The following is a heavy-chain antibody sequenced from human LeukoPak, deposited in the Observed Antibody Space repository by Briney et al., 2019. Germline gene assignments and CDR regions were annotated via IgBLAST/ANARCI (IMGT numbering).Heavy chain of an antibody. V-gene: IGHV1-69*05. CDR2: IIPFFGKA. D-gene: IGHD3-9*01. CDR3: ARHIEHFDWLGVTFGY. CDR1: GGTFTSYA. J-gene: IGHJ4*02. Sequence: GASVKLSCTASGGTFTSYAISWVRQAPGQGLEWMGGIIPFFGKANYAQKFQGRVTITTDKSTSTAYMELSSLRSEDTAVYYCARHIEHFDWLGVTFGYWGQGTLVTVSS.